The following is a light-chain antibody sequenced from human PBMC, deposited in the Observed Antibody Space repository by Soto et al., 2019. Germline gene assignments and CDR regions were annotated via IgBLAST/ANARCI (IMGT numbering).Light chain of an antibody. J-gene: IGKJ1*01. V-gene: IGKV1-5*03. CDR2: RAS. Sequence: DVQMTQSPSTLSASVGDRVTITCRASQGVNIWLAWYQQKPGRAPKLLINRASILESGVPSRLSGSGSGTEFTLTISSLQPDDFATYYCQQYNVYWSFGPGTKVDIK. CDR3: QQYNVYWS. CDR1: QGVNIW.